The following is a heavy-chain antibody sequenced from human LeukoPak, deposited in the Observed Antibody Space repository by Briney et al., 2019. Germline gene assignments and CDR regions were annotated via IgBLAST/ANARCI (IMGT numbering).Heavy chain of an antibody. Sequence: KASETLSLTCTVSGGSISSYYWSWIRQPPGKGLEWIGEINHSGSTNYNPSLKSRVTISVDTCKNQFSLKLSSVTAADTAVYYCARLPRAGYYYGMDVWGQGTTVTVSS. CDR2: INHSGST. D-gene: IGHD3-10*01. CDR1: GGSISSYY. V-gene: IGHV4-34*01. J-gene: IGHJ6*02. CDR3: ARLPRAGYYYGMDV.